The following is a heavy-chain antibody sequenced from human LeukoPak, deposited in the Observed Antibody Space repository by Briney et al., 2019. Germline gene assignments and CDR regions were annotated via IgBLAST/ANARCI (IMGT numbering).Heavy chain of an antibody. CDR3: ASSGSYRFDY. J-gene: IGHJ4*02. D-gene: IGHD1-26*01. CDR2: ITASGTAM. CDR1: GFTFRNYW. Sequence: PGGSLRLSCAASGFTFRNYWMHWVRQAPGKGLEWVSHITASGTAMFYADSVKGRFTISRDNAKNSLYLQMNSLRDEDTAVYYCASSGSYRFDYWGQGTLVTVSS. V-gene: IGHV3-48*02.